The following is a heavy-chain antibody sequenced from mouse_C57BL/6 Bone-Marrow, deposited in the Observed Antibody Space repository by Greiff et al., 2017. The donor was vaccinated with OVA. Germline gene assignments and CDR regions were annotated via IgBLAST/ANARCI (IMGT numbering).Heavy chain of an antibody. CDR1: GYTFTDYY. CDR3: ANYYGSSYFDY. V-gene: IGHV1-19*01. J-gene: IGHJ2*01. D-gene: IGHD1-1*01. CDR2: INPYNGGT. Sequence: EVQLQQSGPVLVKPGASVEMSCKASGYTFTDYYMNWVKQSHGKSLEWIGVINPYNGGTSYNQKFKGKATLTVDKSSSTAYMELNSLTSEDSAVYYCANYYGSSYFDYWGQGTTLTVSS.